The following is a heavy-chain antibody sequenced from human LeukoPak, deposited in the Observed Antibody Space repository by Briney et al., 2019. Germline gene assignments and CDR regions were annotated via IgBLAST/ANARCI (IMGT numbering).Heavy chain of an antibody. CDR2: INHSGST. CDR3: ARVGDYDSSGMLDY. V-gene: IGHV4-34*01. Sequence: SETLSLTCAVYGGSFSGYYWSWIRQPPGKVLEWIGEINHSGSTNYNPSLKSRVTISVDTSKNQFSLKLSSVTAADTAVYYCARVGDYDSSGMLDYWGQGTLVTVSS. D-gene: IGHD3-22*01. J-gene: IGHJ4*02. CDR1: GGSFSGYY.